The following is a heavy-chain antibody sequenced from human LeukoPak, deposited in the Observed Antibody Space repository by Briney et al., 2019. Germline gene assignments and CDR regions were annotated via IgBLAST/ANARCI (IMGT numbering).Heavy chain of an antibody. CDR2: IFYSGST. CDR3: AGLVVGPPTIGY. V-gene: IGHV4-39*01. J-gene: IGHJ4*02. CDR1: GGSISSSNYY. Sequence: SETLSLTCTVSGGSISSSNYYWGWIRQPPGKGLEWIGNIFYSGSTHYNPSLKSRVTISVDTSKNQFSLKLNSVTAADTAVYHCAGLVVGPPTIGYWRQATLVTVSS. D-gene: IGHD2-21*01.